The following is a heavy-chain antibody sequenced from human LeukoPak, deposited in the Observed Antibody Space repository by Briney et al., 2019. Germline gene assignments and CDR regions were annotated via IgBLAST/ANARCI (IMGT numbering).Heavy chain of an antibody. D-gene: IGHD3-16*01. V-gene: IGHV3-9*01. Sequence: PGGSLRLSCAASGFTFDDYAMHWVRQAPGKGLEWVSGISWNSGSIGYADSVKGRFTISRDNAKNSLYLQMNSLRAEDTALYYCAKEGGLFRGKYFDYWGQGTLVTVSS. CDR3: AKEGGLFRGKYFDY. CDR2: ISWNSGSI. CDR1: GFTFDDYA. J-gene: IGHJ4*02.